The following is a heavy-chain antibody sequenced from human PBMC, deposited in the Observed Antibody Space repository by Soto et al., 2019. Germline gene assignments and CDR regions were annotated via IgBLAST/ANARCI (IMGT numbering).Heavy chain of an antibody. Sequence: PAETLCLTCTVSGDSISSSSFYWGWIRQPPGMGREWIRDIYYSGTTHYNPTLKSQVTISMDTSKNQCSLHLHSVTAADTAVYYCARLKGAFFITSCSCFDHWGQGTPVTVSS. CDR2: IYYSGTT. J-gene: IGHJ5*02. V-gene: IGHV4-39*01. CDR3: ARLKGAFFITSCSCFDH. D-gene: IGHD3-16*02. CDR1: GDSISSSSFY.